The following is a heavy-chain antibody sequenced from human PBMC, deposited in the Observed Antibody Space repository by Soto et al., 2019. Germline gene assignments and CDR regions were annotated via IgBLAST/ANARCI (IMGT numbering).Heavy chain of an antibody. J-gene: IGHJ5*02. V-gene: IGHV4-30-4*01. CDR2: IYYSGST. CDR1: GGSISSGDYY. D-gene: IGHD1-1*01. CDR3: ARVFYWNGGVDWFDP. Sequence: SETLSLTCTVSGGSISSGDYYWSWIRQPPGKGLEWIGYIYYSGSTYYNPSLKSRVTISVDTSKNQFSLKLSSVTAADTAVYYCARVFYWNGGVDWFDPWGQGTLVTVSS.